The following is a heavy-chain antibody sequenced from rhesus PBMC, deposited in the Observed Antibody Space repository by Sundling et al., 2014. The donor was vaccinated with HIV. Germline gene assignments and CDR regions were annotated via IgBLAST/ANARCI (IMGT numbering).Heavy chain of an antibody. J-gene: IGHJ1*01. D-gene: IGHD2-2*01. CDR3: ARHRGYCTSGSCYVLDCDV. CDR2: IHGSGTST. Sequence: QVQVQESGPGLVKPSETLSLTCTVSGASISSFWWSWIRQPPGKGLEWIGYIHGSGTSTDYNPSLKSRLTLSVDTSQNHLSLKLTSVTAADTAVYYCARHRGYCTSGSCYVLDCDVWGQGALVTVSS. CDR1: GASISSFW. V-gene: IGHV4-169*01.